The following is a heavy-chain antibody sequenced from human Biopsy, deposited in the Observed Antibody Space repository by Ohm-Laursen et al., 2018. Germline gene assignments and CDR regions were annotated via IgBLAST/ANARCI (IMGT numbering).Heavy chain of an antibody. CDR2: ISYSRDT. V-gene: IGHV4-59*08. CDR1: GGSISGSS. Sequence: SDTLSLTCTVSGGSISGSSWSWIRQAPGKGLEWIGYISYSRDTNYNPSLKSRITISVDTSKNQFSLKLTSVTAADTALYFCARHPTGFWFDPWGHGTLVTVSS. J-gene: IGHJ5*02. CDR3: ARHPTGFWFDP.